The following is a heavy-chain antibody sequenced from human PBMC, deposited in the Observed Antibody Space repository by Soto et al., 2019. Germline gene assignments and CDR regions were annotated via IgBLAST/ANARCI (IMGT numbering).Heavy chain of an antibody. J-gene: IGHJ4*01. CDR2: IYHGGTT. Sequence: SQTLSLTCTVYGYSISSGSYWAWIRQPPGKGPEWIASIYHGGTTFYNPSLKSRITISVDTSNNQFALKLTSVTAADTAVYYCARVHVMVVAGSTFDYWGHGTLVTVSS. CDR3: ARVHVMVVAGSTFDY. CDR1: GYSISSGSY. D-gene: IGHD6-19*01. V-gene: IGHV4-38-2*02.